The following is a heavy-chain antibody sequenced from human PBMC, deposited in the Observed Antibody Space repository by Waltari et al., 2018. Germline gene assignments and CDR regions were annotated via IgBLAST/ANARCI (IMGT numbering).Heavy chain of an antibody. V-gene: IGHV1-18*04. CDR1: GYTFTSYG. D-gene: IGHD3-3*01. CDR3: ARVGDDFWSGYFDY. CDR2: ISAYNGYT. Sequence: QVQLVQSGAEVKKPGASVKVSCKASGYTFTSYGINWVRQAPGQGREWMGWISAYNGYTNYAQKVQGRVTMTTDTSTSTAYMELRSLRSDDTAVYYCARVGDDFWSGYFDYWGQGTLVTVSS. J-gene: IGHJ4*02.